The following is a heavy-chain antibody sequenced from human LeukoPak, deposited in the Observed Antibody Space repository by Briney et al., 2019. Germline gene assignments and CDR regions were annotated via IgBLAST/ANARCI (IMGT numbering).Heavy chain of an antibody. CDR2: ISSSSSYI. V-gene: IGHV3-21*01. J-gene: IGHJ5*02. D-gene: IGHD6-19*01. CDR1: GFTFSSYS. CDR3: AKDSSGWYWFDP. Sequence: GGSLRLSCAASGFTFSSYSMNWVRQAPGRGLEWVSSISSSSSYIYYADSVKGRFTSSRDNAKNSLYLQMNSLRAEDTAVYYCAKDSSGWYWFDPWGQGTLVTVSS.